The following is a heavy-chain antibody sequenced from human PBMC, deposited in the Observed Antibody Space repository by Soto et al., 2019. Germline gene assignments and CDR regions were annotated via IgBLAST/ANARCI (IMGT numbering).Heavy chain of an antibody. Sequence: GSLRLSCAASGFTFSDYYMSWIRQAPGKGLEWVSYISSSSSYTNYADSVKGRFTISRDNAKNSLYLQMNSLRAEDTAVYYCARDRRYSNHPSNWFDPWGQGTLVTVS. D-gene: IGHD4-4*01. J-gene: IGHJ5*02. CDR1: GFTFSDYY. V-gene: IGHV3-11*06. CDR2: ISSSSSYT. CDR3: ARDRRYSNHPSNWFDP.